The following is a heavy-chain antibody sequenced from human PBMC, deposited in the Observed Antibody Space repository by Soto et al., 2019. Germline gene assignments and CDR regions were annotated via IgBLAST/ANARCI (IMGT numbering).Heavy chain of an antibody. CDR1: DGSISSHY. CDR3: AADVGGYIYGLARH. D-gene: IGHD4-17*01. J-gene: IGHJ4*02. CDR2: IYYSGNT. Sequence: SETLRLTWTVSDGSISSHYGSWIRQPPGKGLEWIAYIYYSGNTNFNPSLKSRVTISRDMSTSTAYMELSSLRPEDTAVYYCAADVGGYIYGLARHWGPGTLVTVSS. V-gene: IGHV4-59*11.